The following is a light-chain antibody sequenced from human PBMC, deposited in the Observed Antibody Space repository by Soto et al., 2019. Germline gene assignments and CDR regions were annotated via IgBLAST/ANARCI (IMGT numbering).Light chain of an antibody. V-gene: IGKV1-5*03. J-gene: IGKJ1*01. CDR2: MAS. CDR3: KQYNSYSRT. Sequence: DIQMTQSPSTLSASVGGRVTITCRASQSISSSLAWYQQKPGKAPNLLIYMASSLESGVPSRFSGSGSGTEYTLTITSLQPDDFATYYCKQYNSYSRTFGKGTTVDI. CDR1: QSISSS.